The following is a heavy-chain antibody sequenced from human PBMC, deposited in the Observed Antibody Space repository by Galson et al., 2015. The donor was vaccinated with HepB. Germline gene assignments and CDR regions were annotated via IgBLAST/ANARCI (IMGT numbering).Heavy chain of an antibody. V-gene: IGHV1-2*06. CDR3: ARDLVGCSSTGCFLDY. J-gene: IGHJ4*02. CDR1: GYTFTAYY. CDR2: INGNNGDT. D-gene: IGHD2-2*01. Sequence: SVKVSCKASGYTFTAYYVHWVRQAPGQGLEWMGRINGNNGDTTYEQKFQGRVTMTRDTSITTAYLDLSRLTSDDTAVYYCARDLVGCSSTGCFLDYWGQGTPVAVSS.